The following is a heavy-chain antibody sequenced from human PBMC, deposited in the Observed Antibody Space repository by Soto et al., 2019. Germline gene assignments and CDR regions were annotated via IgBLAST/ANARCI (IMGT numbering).Heavy chain of an antibody. V-gene: IGHV4-30-2*01. D-gene: IGHD2-8*01. Sequence: SETLSLTCAVSGGSISSSGYSWSWIRQPPGKGLEWIGYIYHSGSTYYIPSLKSRVTISVDRSKNQFSLKLSSVTAADTAVYYCARGAPVRFDPWGQGTLVTVSS. CDR3: ARGAPVRFDP. J-gene: IGHJ5*02. CDR1: GGSISSSGYS. CDR2: IYHSGST.